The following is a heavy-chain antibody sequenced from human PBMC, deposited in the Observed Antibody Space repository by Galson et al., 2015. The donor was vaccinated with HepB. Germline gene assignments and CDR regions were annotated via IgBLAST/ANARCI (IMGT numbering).Heavy chain of an antibody. V-gene: IGHV3-30*18. CDR1: GFTFSSYG. D-gene: IGHD5-18*01. J-gene: IGHJ4*02. Sequence: SLRLSCAASGFTFSSYGMHWVRQAPGKGLEWVAVISYDGSNKYYADSVKGRFTISRDNSKNTLYLQMNSLRAEDTAVYYCAKVDTAMVLRGPVDYWGQGTLVTVSS. CDR2: ISYDGSNK. CDR3: AKVDTAMVLRGPVDY.